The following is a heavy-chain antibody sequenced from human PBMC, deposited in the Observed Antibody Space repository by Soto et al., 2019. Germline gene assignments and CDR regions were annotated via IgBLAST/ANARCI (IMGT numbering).Heavy chain of an antibody. D-gene: IGHD3-3*01. Sequence: QVQLVQSGAEVKKPGASVKVSCKSSGYTFTSYGISWVRQAPGQLLEWMGWISAYNGTTNYAQKLQGRVTMTTDTSTSTGYMELRSMRSDDTAVYYCARDGGETIFGVVIEWVSELYYMDVWGKGTTVTVSS. J-gene: IGHJ6*03. V-gene: IGHV1-18*01. CDR2: ISAYNGTT. CDR1: GYTFTSYG. CDR3: ARDGGETIFGVVIEWVSELYYMDV.